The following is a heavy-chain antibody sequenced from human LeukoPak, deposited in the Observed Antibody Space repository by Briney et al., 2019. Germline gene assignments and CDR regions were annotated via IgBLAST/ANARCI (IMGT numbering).Heavy chain of an antibody. Sequence: PGGSLRLSCAASGFTFDDYAMHWVRHAPGKGLEWVSGISWNSGSIGYADSVKGRFTISRDNAKNSLYLQMNSLRAEDTALYYCAKERYSYRDAFDIWGQGTMVTVSS. CDR1: GFTFDDYA. V-gene: IGHV3-9*01. CDR3: AKERYSYRDAFDI. J-gene: IGHJ3*02. CDR2: ISWNSGSI. D-gene: IGHD5-18*01.